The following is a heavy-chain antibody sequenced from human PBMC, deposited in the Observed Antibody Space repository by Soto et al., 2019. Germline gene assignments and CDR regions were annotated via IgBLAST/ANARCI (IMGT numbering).Heavy chain of an antibody. V-gene: IGHV3-66*01. CDR2: IRGGGNT. J-gene: IGHJ6*02. Sequence: EVQLVESGGGLVQPGGSLRLSCAASGFTVSTDWMYWVRQAPGKGLEWVSVIRGGGNTFYADSVEGRFTISRDNSKNTVYLQMNGLRVEDTAMYYGVRENYYYGMDVWGQGTTVTVSS. CDR3: VRENYYYGMDV. CDR1: GFTVSTDW.